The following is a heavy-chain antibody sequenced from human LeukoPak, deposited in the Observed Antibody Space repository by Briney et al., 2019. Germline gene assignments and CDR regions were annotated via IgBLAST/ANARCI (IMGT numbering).Heavy chain of an antibody. Sequence: GGSLRLSCTTSGFAFDDFAMSWVRQPAGKGLEWVGFIRRRAYGGAAEYAASVKGRFIISRDDSKGIAYLQMNSLKTEDTAVYYCSRNGLVDFDYWGQGSRVIASP. CDR2: IRRRAYGGAA. CDR3: SRNGLVDFDY. V-gene: IGHV3-49*04. J-gene: IGHJ4*02. CDR1: GFAFDDFA.